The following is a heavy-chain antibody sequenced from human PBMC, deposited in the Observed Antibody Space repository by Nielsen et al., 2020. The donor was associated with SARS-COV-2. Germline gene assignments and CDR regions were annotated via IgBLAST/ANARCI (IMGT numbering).Heavy chain of an antibody. V-gene: IGHV4-34*01. CDR2: VNHSGST. CDR3: I. J-gene: IGHJ3*02. CDR1: GGSLSGSY. Sequence: SETLSLTCAVYGGSLSGSYWSWIRQSPGKGLEWIGEVNHSGSTNYNPSLKSRVTISVDTSKNQFSLKTAVYFCANWGHAFDIWGQGTMVTVSS. D-gene: IGHD2-8*01.